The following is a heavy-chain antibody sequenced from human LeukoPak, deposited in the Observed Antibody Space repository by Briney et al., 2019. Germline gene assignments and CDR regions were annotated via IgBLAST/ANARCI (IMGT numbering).Heavy chain of an antibody. J-gene: IGHJ4*02. D-gene: IGHD5-18*01. CDR3: ASGGYSYGSFDY. CDR1: GGSISSGDYY. V-gene: IGHV4-30-4*01. CDR2: IYYSGST. Sequence: PSQTLSLTCTVSGGSISSGDYYWSWIRQPPGKGLEWIGYIYYSGSTYYNPSLKSRVTISVDTSKNQFSLKLSSVTAADTAVYYCASGGYSYGSFDYWGQGTLVTVSS.